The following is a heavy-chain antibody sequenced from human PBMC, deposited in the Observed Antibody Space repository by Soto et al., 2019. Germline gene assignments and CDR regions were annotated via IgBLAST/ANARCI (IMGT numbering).Heavy chain of an antibody. V-gene: IGHV4-61*01. Sequence: SETLSLTCTVSGGSVSSGSYYWSWIRQPPGKGLERIGYIYYSGSTNYNPSLKSRVTISVDTSKNQFSLKLSSVTAADTAVYYCAREGTDGYNYLYYYGMDVWGQGTTVTVSS. CDR1: GGSVSSGSYY. J-gene: IGHJ6*02. CDR2: IYYSGST. CDR3: AREGTDGYNYLYYYGMDV. D-gene: IGHD5-12*01.